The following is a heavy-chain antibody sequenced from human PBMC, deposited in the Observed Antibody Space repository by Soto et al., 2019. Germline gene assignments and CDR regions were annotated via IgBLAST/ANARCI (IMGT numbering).Heavy chain of an antibody. CDR2: ISYDGSNG. CDR3: AKGDSERYYFDY. CDR1: GFTFSSYG. Sequence: GGSLRLSCAASGFTFSSYGMHWVRQAPGKGLEWVAVISYDGSNGYYADSVKGRITISRDNSKNTLYLQMNSLTAEDTAVYYCAKGDSERYYFDYWGKGSLVTVSS. D-gene: IGHD1-26*01. V-gene: IGHV3-30*18. J-gene: IGHJ4*02.